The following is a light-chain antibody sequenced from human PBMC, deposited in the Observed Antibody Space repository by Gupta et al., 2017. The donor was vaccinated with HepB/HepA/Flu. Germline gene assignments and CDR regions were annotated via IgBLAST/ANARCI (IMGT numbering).Light chain of an antibody. CDR2: WAS. J-gene: IGKJ1*01. V-gene: IGKV4-1*01. Sequence: DVVMTQSPDSLAVSLGERATITCRSSQSLFYSSTNKTYLGWYQHKAGRPPTLLISWASTRASGVPNRFSGRASGTDFTLTINVLHAEDVAVYYCQQDHSPPWTFGQGTKVVIK. CDR3: QQDHSPPWT. CDR1: QSLFYSSTNKTY.